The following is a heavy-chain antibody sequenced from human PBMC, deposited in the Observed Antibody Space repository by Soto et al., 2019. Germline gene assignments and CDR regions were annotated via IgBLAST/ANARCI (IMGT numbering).Heavy chain of an antibody. CDR3: ARDCDYTGRNYYYYGMDV. J-gene: IGHJ6*02. V-gene: IGHV4-61*01. Sequence: PSETLSLTCTVSGGSVSSGSSYWSWIRQPPGKGLEWIGYIYYRGSTNYNPSLKSRVTISVDTSNAQFSLKLSSVTAADTAVYYCARDCDYTGRNYYYYGMDVWGQGTTVTVSS. CDR2: IYYRGST. CDR1: GGSVSSGSSY. D-gene: IGHD4-17*01.